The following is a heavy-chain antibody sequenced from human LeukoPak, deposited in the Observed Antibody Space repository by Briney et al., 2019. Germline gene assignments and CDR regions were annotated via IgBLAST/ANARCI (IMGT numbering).Heavy chain of an antibody. CDR2: ISGSGGST. V-gene: IGHV3-23*01. CDR3: AKDLDPANYDSGSYRAPQVY. J-gene: IGHJ4*02. CDR1: GFTFSSYG. D-gene: IGHD3-10*01. Sequence: GGTLRLSCAASGFTFSSYGMSWVRQAPGKGLEWVSAISGSGGSTYYADSVKGRFTISRDNSKNTLYLQMNSLRAEDTAVYYCAKDLDPANYDSGSYRAPQVYWGQGTLVTVSS.